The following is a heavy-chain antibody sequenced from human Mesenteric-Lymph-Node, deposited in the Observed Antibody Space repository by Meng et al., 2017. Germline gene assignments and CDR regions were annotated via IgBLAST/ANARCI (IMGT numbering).Heavy chain of an antibody. Sequence: SETLSLTCTVSGGSISSGGYYWSWIRQHPGKGLEWIGYIYHSGSTNYNPSLKSRVTISVDKSKNQFSLKLSSVTAADTAVYYCARLYSYGFYFDYWGQGTLVTVSS. CDR2: IYHSGST. CDR1: GGSISSGGYY. V-gene: IGHV4-31*03. CDR3: ARLYSYGFYFDY. D-gene: IGHD5-18*01. J-gene: IGHJ4*02.